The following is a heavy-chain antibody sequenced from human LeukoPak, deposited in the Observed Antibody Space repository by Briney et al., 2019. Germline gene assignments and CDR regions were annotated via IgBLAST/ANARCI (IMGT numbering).Heavy chain of an antibody. CDR1: GGSISSGGYY. CDR3: ATDGYDSGMDV. Sequence: PSQTLSLTCTVSGGSISSGGYYWSWIRQDPGKGLEWIGYIYYSGSTYYNPSLKSRVTISVDTSKNQFSLKLSSVTAADTAVYYCATDGYDSGMDVWGQGTTVTVSS. D-gene: IGHD5-12*01. V-gene: IGHV4-31*03. J-gene: IGHJ6*02. CDR2: IYYSGST.